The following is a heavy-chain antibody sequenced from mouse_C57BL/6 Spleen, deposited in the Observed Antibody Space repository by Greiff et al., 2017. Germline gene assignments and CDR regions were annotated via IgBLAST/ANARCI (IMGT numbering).Heavy chain of an antibody. J-gene: IGHJ3*01. CDR3: AKTESSSCGGFAY. D-gene: IGHD1-1*01. V-gene: IGHV1-69*01. Sequence: QVQLQQPGAELVMPGASVKLSCKASGYTFTSYWMHWVKQRPGQGLEWIGEIDPSDSYTNYNQKFKGKSTLTVDKSSSTAYMQLSSLTSEDSAVYYGAKTESSSCGGFAYWGQGTLVTVSA. CDR2: IDPSDSYT. CDR1: GYTFTSYW.